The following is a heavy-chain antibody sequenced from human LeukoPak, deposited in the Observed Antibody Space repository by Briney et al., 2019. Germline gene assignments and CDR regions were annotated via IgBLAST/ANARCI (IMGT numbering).Heavy chain of an antibody. CDR2: IYYGGT. CDR3: VRQSSSYFDY. Sequence: PSQTLSLTCTVSGGSISSGYYYWSWIRQPPGKGLEYIGYIYYGGTYYNPSLKSRVTISVDTSKNQFSLKLSSVTAADTAVYYCVRQSSSYFDYWGQGTLVTVSS. V-gene: IGHV4-30-4*01. J-gene: IGHJ4*02. CDR1: GGSISSGYYY. D-gene: IGHD6-13*01.